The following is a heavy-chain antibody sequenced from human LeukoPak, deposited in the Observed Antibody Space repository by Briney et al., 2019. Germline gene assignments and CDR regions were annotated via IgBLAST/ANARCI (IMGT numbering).Heavy chain of an antibody. V-gene: IGHV4-30-2*01. CDR3: ARQYCSSTSCYYGMDV. Sequence: SETLSLTCAVSGGSISSGGYSWSWIRQPPGKGLEWIGYIYHSGSTYYNPSLKSRVTISVDRSKNQFSLKLSSMTAADTAVYYCARQYCSSTSCYYGMDVWGQGTTVTVSS. D-gene: IGHD2-2*01. CDR1: GGSISSGGYS. CDR2: IYHSGST. J-gene: IGHJ6*02.